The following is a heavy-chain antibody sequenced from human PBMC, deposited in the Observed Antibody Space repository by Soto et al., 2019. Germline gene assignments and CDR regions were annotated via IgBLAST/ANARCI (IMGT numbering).Heavy chain of an antibody. CDR2: IDYNGVT. CDR1: GGSIYRSGYY. V-gene: IGHV4-39*01. D-gene: IGHD2-15*01. Sequence: SETLSLTCTVSGGSIYRSGYYWGWIRQPPGRGLEWIGNIDYNGVTYSNPSLKSRVTISRDTSKNQFSLKLTSVTAADTALYYCRKVLVGATGHTDSDSWGPGTLVTVSS. J-gene: IGHJ4*02. CDR3: RKVLVGATGHTDSDS.